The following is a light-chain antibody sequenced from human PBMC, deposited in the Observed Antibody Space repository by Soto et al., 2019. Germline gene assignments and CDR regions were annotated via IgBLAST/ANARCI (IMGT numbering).Light chain of an antibody. CDR2: SNN. CDR3: AAWDDTVSSDF. V-gene: IGLV1-47*02. J-gene: IGLJ1*01. CDR1: SSNIGSNY. Sequence: QSVLTQPPSASGTPGQRDTISCSGSSSNIGSNYVYWYQQLPATAPKLLIFSNNQRPSGVPDRFSGSKSGTSASLAISGIRSEDEADYYCAAWDDTVSSDFSATGTQVT.